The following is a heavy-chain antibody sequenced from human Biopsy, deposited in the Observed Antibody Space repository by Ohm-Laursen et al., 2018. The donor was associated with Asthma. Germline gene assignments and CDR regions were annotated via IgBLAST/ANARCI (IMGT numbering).Heavy chain of an antibody. CDR1: GGTFSTYV. D-gene: IGHD2-2*01. J-gene: IGHJ4*02. Sequence: SVRVSCKSLGGTFSTYVIGWVRQAPGQGLEWMGGINSVFGTTTYPQKFQDRVTITADDSTSTVYMELSSLRSEDTAVYYCARKAGSCISRTCYSLDFWGQGTLVTVSS. CDR2: INSVFGTT. V-gene: IGHV1-69*13. CDR3: ARKAGSCISRTCYSLDF.